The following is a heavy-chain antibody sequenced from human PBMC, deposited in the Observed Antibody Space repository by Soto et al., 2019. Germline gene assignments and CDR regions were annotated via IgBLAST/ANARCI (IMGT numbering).Heavy chain of an antibody. Sequence: GGSLRLSCAASGFTFSNAWMNWVRQAPGKGLEWVGRIKSKTDGGTTGYAAPVKGRFTISRDDSKNTLYLQMNSLRAEDTAVYYCAKGEVGVVVVAASFFDYWGQGTLVTVSS. CDR2: IKSKTDGGTT. D-gene: IGHD2-15*01. CDR3: AKGEVGVVVVAASFFDY. CDR1: GFTFSNAW. V-gene: IGHV3-15*07. J-gene: IGHJ4*02.